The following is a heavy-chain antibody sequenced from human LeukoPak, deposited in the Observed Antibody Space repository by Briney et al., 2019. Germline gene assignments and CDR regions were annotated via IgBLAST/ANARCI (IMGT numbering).Heavy chain of an antibody. CDR3: ARGYDFWSGYYMGSAYYYYMDV. Sequence: ASVKVSCKASGYTFTSYYMHWVRQAPGQGLEWMGIINPSGGSTSYAQKFQGRVTMTRDTSTSTVYMELGSLRSEDTAVYYCARGYDFWSGYYMGSAYYYYMDVWGKGTTVTVSS. V-gene: IGHV1-46*03. CDR1: GYTFTSYY. D-gene: IGHD3-3*01. CDR2: INPSGGST. J-gene: IGHJ6*03.